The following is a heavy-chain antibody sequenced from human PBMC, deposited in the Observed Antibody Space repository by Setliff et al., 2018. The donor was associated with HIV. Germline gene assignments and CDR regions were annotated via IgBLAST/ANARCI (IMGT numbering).Heavy chain of an antibody. Sequence: SVKVSCKASGVNFNNYILSWVRRAPGEGLEWMGGITPFFRTPKYAQKFQGRVTISTDESTTTGYMELSSVTFADTAVYYCVGLWRGLWTTSPGDQYYGMDVWGQGTTVTVSS. CDR3: VGLWRGLWTTSPGDQYYGMDV. CDR2: ITPFFRTP. V-gene: IGHV1-69*05. J-gene: IGHJ6*02. D-gene: IGHD3-3*01. CDR1: GVNFNNYI.